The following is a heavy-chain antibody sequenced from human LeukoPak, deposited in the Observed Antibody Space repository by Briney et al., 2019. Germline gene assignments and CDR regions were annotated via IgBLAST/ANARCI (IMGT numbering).Heavy chain of an antibody. J-gene: IGHJ3*02. CDR2: IYYNGST. Sequence: SQTLSLTCTVSGGSISSGGYYWSWIRQHPGKGLEWIGYIYYNGSTYYNPPLKSRVTISVDTSKNQFSLKLSSVTAADTAVYYCARDDATLDAFDIWGQGIMVTVSS. CDR1: GGSISSGGYY. V-gene: IGHV4-31*03. CDR3: ARDDATLDAFDI.